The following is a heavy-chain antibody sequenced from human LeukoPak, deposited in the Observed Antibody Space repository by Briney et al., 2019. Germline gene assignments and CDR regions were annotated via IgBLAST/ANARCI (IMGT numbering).Heavy chain of an antibody. CDR1: GGSISITSYY. Sequence: SETLSLTCTVSGGSISITSYYWGWIRQPPGKGLEWIGSMYSSGSTYYNPSLKSRVTISVDTSKNQFSLKLSSVTAADTAVYYCARERSDAFDIWGQGTVVTVSS. V-gene: IGHV4-39*07. J-gene: IGHJ3*02. CDR2: MYSSGST. D-gene: IGHD5-24*01. CDR3: ARERSDAFDI.